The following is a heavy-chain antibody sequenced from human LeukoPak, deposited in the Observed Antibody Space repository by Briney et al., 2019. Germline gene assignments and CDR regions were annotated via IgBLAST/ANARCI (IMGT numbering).Heavy chain of an antibody. J-gene: IGHJ3*02. V-gene: IGHV4-39*07. D-gene: IGHD4-17*01. CDR1: GVSISSDNYY. CDR2: FYYSGST. CDR3: AREMTTEILDAFDI. Sequence: PSETLSLTCSVSGVSISSDNYYWDWIRQPPGKGLEWIGSFYYSGSTNYNPSLKSRVTISVDTSKNQFSLKLSSVTAADTAVYYCAREMTTEILDAFDIWGQGTMVTVSS.